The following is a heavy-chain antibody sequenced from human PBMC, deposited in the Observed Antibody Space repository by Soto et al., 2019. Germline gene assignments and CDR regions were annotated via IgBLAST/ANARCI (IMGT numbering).Heavy chain of an antibody. Sequence: GASVKVSCKASGYTFPSYDIYWVRQATGQGLEWMGWMNPNSGNTGYAQKFQGRVTMTRNTSISTAYMELSSLRSEDTAVYYCAREHYGNSAWFDPWGQGTLVTVSS. CDR3: AREHYGNSAWFDP. CDR2: MNPNSGNT. J-gene: IGHJ5*02. V-gene: IGHV1-8*01. D-gene: IGHD3-10*01. CDR1: GYTFPSYD.